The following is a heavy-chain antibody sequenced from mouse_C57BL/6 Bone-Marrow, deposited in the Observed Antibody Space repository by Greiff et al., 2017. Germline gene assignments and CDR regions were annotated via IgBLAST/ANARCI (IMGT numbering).Heavy chain of an antibody. Sequence: QVQLKESGAELVRPGASVKLSCKASGYTFTDYYINWVKQRPGQGLEWIARIYPGSGNTYYNEKFKGKATLTAEKSSSTAYMQLSSLTSEDSAVYFCVRRGNYFDYWGQGTTLTVSS. CDR3: VRRGNYFDY. J-gene: IGHJ2*01. CDR2: IYPGSGNT. V-gene: IGHV1-76*01. CDR1: GYTFTDYY.